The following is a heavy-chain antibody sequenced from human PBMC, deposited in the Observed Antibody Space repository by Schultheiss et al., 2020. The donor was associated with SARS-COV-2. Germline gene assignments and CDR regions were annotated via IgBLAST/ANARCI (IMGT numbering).Heavy chain of an antibody. V-gene: IGHV3-30*04. CDR1: GFTFSSYA. Sequence: GGSLRLSCAASGFTFSSYAMHWVRQAPGKGLEWVAVISYDGSNKYYADSVKGRFTISRDNSKNTLYLQMNSLRAEDTAVYYCAKDYSQRYCSGGSCYSVLFDYWGQGTLVTVSS. CDR3: AKDYSQRYCSGGSCYSVLFDY. J-gene: IGHJ4*02. D-gene: IGHD2-15*01. CDR2: ISYDGSNK.